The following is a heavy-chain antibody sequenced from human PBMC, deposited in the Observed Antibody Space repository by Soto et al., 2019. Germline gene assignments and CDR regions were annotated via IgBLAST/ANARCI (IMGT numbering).Heavy chain of an antibody. V-gene: IGHV4-39*01. J-gene: IGHJ6*03. CDR1: GGSLSSSSYY. Sequence: SETLSLTCTVSGGSLSSSSYYWGWIRQPPGKGLEWIGSIYYSGSTYYNPSLKSRVTISVDTSKNQFSLKLSSVTAADTAVYYCARQLYCTNGVCSLHYYYYMDVWGKGTTVTVSS. CDR2: IYYSGST. D-gene: IGHD2-8*01. CDR3: ARQLYCTNGVCSLHYYYYMDV.